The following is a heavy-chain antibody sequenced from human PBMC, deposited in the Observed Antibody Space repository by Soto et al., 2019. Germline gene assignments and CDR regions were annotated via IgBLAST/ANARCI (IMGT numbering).Heavy chain of an antibody. D-gene: IGHD3-3*01. CDR3: ATGDFWSGSPPEFDP. CDR2: ISSSSSYI. J-gene: IGHJ5*02. Sequence: PGGSLRLSCAASGFTFSSYSMNWVRQAPGKGLEWVSSISSSSSYIYYADSVKGRFTISRDNDKNSLYLQMNSLRAEDTAVYYCATGDFWSGSPPEFDPWGQGTLVTVSS. CDR1: GFTFSSYS. V-gene: IGHV3-21*01.